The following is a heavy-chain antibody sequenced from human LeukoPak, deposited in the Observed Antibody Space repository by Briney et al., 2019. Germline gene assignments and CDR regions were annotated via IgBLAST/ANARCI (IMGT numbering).Heavy chain of an antibody. Sequence: GGSLRLSCVASGFTFSSYAMHWVRQAPGKGLEWVAVISYDGSNKYYADSVKGRFTISRDNSKNTLYLQMNSLRAEDTAVYYCARDEGGNDYNPGDYWGQGTLVTVSS. J-gene: IGHJ4*02. CDR2: ISYDGSNK. D-gene: IGHD4-11*01. V-gene: IGHV3-30-3*01. CDR1: GFTFSSYA. CDR3: ARDEGGNDYNPGDY.